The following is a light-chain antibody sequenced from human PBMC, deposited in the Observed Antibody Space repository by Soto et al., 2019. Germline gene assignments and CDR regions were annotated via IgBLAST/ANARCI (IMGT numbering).Light chain of an antibody. CDR1: NIGSKR. CDR2: YDS. V-gene: IGLV3-21*04. Sequence: SYELTQPPSVSVAPEKTARLTCGGANIGSKRVHCYRQKPGQAPVLVIYYDSDRPSGIPERFSGSNSGNTATLTINRVEAGDEADYYCQVWDITTDHYVFGTGTKLTVL. CDR3: QVWDITTDHYV. J-gene: IGLJ1*01.